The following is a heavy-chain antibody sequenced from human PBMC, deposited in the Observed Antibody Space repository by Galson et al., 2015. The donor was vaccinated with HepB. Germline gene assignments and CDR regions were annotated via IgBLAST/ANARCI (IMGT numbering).Heavy chain of an antibody. J-gene: IGHJ4*02. V-gene: IGHV3-23*01. Sequence: SLRLSCAASGFTFSSYAMSWVRQAPGKGLEWVSAISGSGGSTYYADSVKGRFTISRDNSKNTLYLQMNSLRAEDTAVYYCAKKRGELLWFGGQGIIDYWGQGTLVTVSS. CDR3: AKKRGELLWFGGQGIIDY. CDR1: GFTFSSYA. CDR2: ISGSGGST. D-gene: IGHD3-10*01.